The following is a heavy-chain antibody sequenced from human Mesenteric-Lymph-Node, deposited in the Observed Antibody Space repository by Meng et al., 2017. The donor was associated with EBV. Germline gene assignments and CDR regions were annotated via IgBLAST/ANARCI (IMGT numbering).Heavy chain of an antibody. D-gene: IGHD2-2*01. CDR1: GFNFSSYV. V-gene: IGHV3-23*04. Sequence: EVAWVGSGGGLVQPGWYLRLFCAAFGFNFSSYVMSWVRQAPGKGLEWVSGISDGGGSTYYADSVKGRYTISRDNSKNTLYLQMNSLRGEDTAVYYCAKGPGSNSDWFDPWGQGTLVTVSS. J-gene: IGHJ5*02. CDR2: ISDGGGST. CDR3: AKGPGSNSDWFDP.